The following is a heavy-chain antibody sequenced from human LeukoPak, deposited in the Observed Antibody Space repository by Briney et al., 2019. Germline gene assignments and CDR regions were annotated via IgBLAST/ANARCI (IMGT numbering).Heavy chain of an antibody. CDR2: ISGSGGST. J-gene: IGHJ4*02. CDR3: AKDETLWFGELFGEINIDY. Sequence: PGGSLRLSCAASGFTFSSYAMSWVRQAPGKGLEWVSAISGSGGSTYYADSVKGRFTISRDNSKNTLYLQMNSLRAEDTAVYYCAKDETLWFGELFGEINIDYWGQGTLVTVSS. V-gene: IGHV3-23*01. D-gene: IGHD3-10*01. CDR1: GFTFSSYA.